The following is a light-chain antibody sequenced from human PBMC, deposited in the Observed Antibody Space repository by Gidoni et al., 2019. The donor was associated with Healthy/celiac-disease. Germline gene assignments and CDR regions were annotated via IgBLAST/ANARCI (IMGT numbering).Light chain of an antibody. CDR2: DAS. V-gene: IGKV3-11*01. J-gene: IGKJ5*01. Sequence: EFVLTQSPATLSLSPGERATLSCRASQSVSSYLAWYQQKPGQAPSLLIYDASNRATGIPARFSGSGSGTDFTLTISSLEPEDFAVYYCQQRSTFGQGTRLEIK. CDR1: QSVSSY. CDR3: QQRST.